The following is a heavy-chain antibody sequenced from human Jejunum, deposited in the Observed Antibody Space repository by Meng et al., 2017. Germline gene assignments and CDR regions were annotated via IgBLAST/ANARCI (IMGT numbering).Heavy chain of an antibody. Sequence: GESLKISCKGSGYSFSRYWIGWVRHMPGKGLECMGIIFPGDSATLYSPSSQGQVIISVDNSISTAYLQWSSLKASDTAKYYCTRLGLSGRSTSGCYESFYYYGMDVWGQGTTVTVSS. CDR3: TRLGLSGRSTSGCYESFYYYGMDV. D-gene: IGHD2-15*01. CDR2: IFPGDSAT. V-gene: IGHV5-51*01. CDR1: GYSFSRYW. J-gene: IGHJ6*02.